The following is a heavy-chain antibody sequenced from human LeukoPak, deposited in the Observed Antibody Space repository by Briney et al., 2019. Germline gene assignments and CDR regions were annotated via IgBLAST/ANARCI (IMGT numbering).Heavy chain of an antibody. J-gene: IGHJ4*02. D-gene: IGHD6-13*01. CDR2: ISYDGSNK. CDR3: ARGRAAAVSWYFDY. CDR1: GFTFSSYA. Sequence: PGGSLRLSCAASGFTFSSYAMRWVRQAPGKGLEWVAVISYDGSNKYYADSVKGRFTISRDNSKNTLYPQMNSLRAEDTAVYYCARGRAAAVSWYFDYWGQGTLVTVSS. V-gene: IGHV3-30*04.